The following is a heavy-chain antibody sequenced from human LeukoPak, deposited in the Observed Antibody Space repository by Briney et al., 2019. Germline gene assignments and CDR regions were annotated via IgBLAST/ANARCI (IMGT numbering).Heavy chain of an antibody. D-gene: IGHD6-25*01. CDR1: GFTFRSYA. V-gene: IGHV3-23*01. CDR2: ISGSGGST. J-gene: IGHJ4*02. CDR3: AKEIGAAVYFDY. Sequence: GGSLRLSCAASGFTFRSYAMSWVRQAPGKGLEWVSVISGSGGSTYYAESVKARFTISRDNSKNTLYLQMNSLTAGDTAVYYCAKEIGAAVYFDYWGQGTPVTVSS.